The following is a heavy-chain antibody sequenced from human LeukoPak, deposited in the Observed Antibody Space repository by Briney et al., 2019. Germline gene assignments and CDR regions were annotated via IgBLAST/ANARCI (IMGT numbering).Heavy chain of an antibody. CDR3: TREGGCSGGSCYRFDP. V-gene: IGHV1-46*03. D-gene: IGHD2-15*01. CDR2: IAPSDGGT. CDR1: GYTFTSYY. Sequence: GASVKVSCKTSGYTFTSYYMHWARQAPGQGLEWMGAIAPSDGGTNYAQKFQGRVTMTRDTSTSTVYMDLSSLRSEDTAVYYCTREGGCSGGSCYRFDPWGQGALVTVSS. J-gene: IGHJ5*02.